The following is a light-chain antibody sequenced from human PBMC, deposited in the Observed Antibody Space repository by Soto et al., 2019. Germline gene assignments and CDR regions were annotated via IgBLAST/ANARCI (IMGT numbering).Light chain of an antibody. CDR1: QSINSY. CDR3: QQSYSAPLT. Sequence: DIQMTQSPSSLSASVGDRCTITCRASQSINSYLNWYQQKPGKPPKLLIYAASSLQSGVPSRFSGSGSGSDFTLTISSLQPEDFATYSCQQSYSAPLTFGGGTKVEIK. V-gene: IGKV1-39*01. CDR2: AAS. J-gene: IGKJ4*01.